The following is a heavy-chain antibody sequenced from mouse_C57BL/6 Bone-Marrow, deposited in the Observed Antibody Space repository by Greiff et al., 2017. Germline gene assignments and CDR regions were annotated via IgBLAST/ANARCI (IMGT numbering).Heavy chain of an antibody. D-gene: IGHD2-4*01. Sequence: EVQLQESGAELVRPGASVKLFCTASGFNIKDYYMHRVKPRPEQGLEWIGRIDPEDGDTEDAPKFQGKATMTADTSSNTAYLQLSSLTSEDTAVYYCTTEGDYEDAVDYWGQGTSVTVSS. CDR1: GFNIKDYY. V-gene: IGHV14-1*01. CDR2: IDPEDGDT. CDR3: TTEGDYEDAVDY. J-gene: IGHJ4*01.